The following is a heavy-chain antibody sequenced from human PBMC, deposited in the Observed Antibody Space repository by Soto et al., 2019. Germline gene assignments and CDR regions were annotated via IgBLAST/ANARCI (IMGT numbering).Heavy chain of an antibody. CDR1: VYSFTSHW. Sequence: PGESLKISCKGSVYSFTSHWISWVRQMPGKGLEWMGRIDPSDSYTNYSPSFQGHVTISADKSISTAYLQWSSLKASDTAMYYCARSPYCSSTSCSLLYYYYGMDVWGQGTTVTVSS. D-gene: IGHD2-2*01. J-gene: IGHJ6*02. CDR2: IDPSDSYT. CDR3: ARSPYCSSTSCSLLYYYYGMDV. V-gene: IGHV5-10-1*01.